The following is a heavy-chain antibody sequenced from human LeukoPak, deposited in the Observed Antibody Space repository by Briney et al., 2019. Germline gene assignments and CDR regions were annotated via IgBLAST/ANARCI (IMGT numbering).Heavy chain of an antibody. CDR1: GVTFSSYG. Sequence: PGGSLRLSCAASGVTFSSYGMHWVRQAPGKGLEWVAVISYDGSNKYYADSVKGRFTISRDNSKNTLYLQMNSLRAEDTAVYYCAKDRAAAGTGYFDYWGQGTLVTVSS. CDR3: AKDRAAAGTGYFDY. V-gene: IGHV3-30*18. D-gene: IGHD6-13*01. CDR2: ISYDGSNK. J-gene: IGHJ4*02.